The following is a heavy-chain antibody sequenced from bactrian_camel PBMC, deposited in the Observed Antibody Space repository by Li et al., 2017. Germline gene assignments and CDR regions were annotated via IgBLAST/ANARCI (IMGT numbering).Heavy chain of an antibody. V-gene: IGHV3S54*01. CDR2: IYAGDGRP. CDR1: GYSPLC. Sequence: HVQLVESGGGSVQAGESLKLSCAASGYSPLCMGWYRQTPGKDREEVADIYAGDGRPYYADSVKGRFTISQDNANDTTFLQMNSLMPEDSAMYYCAAKSPGGGWYSPGSYNYWGQGTQVTVS. CDR3: AAKSPGGGWYSPGSYNY. D-gene: IGHD6*01. J-gene: IGHJ4*01.